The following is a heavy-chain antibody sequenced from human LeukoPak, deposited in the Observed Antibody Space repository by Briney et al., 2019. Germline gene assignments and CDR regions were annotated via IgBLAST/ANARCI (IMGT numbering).Heavy chain of an antibody. V-gene: IGHV1-18*01. CDR2: ISAYNGNT. CDR3: ARGVITIFGVVRWYFDY. Sequence: ASVKVSCKASGYTFTSYGISWVRQAPGQGLEWMGWISAYNGNTHYAQKLQGRVTMTTDTSTSTVYMELRSLRSDDTAVYYCARGVITIFGVVRWYFDYWGQGTLVTVSS. J-gene: IGHJ4*02. D-gene: IGHD3-3*01. CDR1: GYTFTSYG.